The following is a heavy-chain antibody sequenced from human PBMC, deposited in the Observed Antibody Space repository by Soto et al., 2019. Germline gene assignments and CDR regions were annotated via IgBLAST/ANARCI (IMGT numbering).Heavy chain of an antibody. CDR3: AKVPRVTMLVSGDAFDI. J-gene: IGHJ3*02. CDR2: ISGSGGST. Sequence: EVQLLESGGGLVQPGGSLRLSCAASGFTFSSYAMSWVRQAPGKGLEWVSAISGSGGSTYYADSVKGRFTISRDNSKNTLYLQMNSLRAEDTVVYYCAKVPRVTMLVSGDAFDIWGQGTMVTVSS. D-gene: IGHD3-22*01. V-gene: IGHV3-23*01. CDR1: GFTFSSYA.